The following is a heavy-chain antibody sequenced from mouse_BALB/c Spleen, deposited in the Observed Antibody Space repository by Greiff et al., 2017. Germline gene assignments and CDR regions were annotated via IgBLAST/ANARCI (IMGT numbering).Heavy chain of an antibody. D-gene: IGHD2-3*01. Sequence: VKLVESGPGLVAPSQSLSITCTVSGFSLTSYDISWIRQPPGKGLEWLGVIWTGGGTNYNSAFMSRLSISKDNSKSQVFLKMNSLQTDDTAIYYCVRDDERWYFDVWGAGTTVTVSS. V-gene: IGHV2-9-2*01. CDR1: GFSLTSYD. CDR2: IWTGGGT. CDR3: VRDDERWYFDV. J-gene: IGHJ1*01.